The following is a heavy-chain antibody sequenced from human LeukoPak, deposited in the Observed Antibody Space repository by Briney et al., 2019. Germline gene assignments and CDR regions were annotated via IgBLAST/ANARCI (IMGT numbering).Heavy chain of an antibody. J-gene: IGHJ4*02. D-gene: IGHD6-13*01. Sequence: ASETLSLTCTVSGGSISSSSYYWGWIRQPPGKGLEWIGSIYYSGSTYYNPSLKSRVTISVDRSKNQFSLKLSSVTAADTAVYYCARTTYSSSWFFDYWGQGTLVAVSS. CDR3: ARTTYSSSWFFDY. CDR1: GGSISSSSYY. CDR2: IYYSGST. V-gene: IGHV4-39*07.